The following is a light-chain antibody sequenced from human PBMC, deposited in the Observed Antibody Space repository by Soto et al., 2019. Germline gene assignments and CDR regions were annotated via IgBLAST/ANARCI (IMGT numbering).Light chain of an antibody. J-gene: IGLJ2*01. V-gene: IGLV2-8*01. Sequence: QSALTQPPSASGSPGQSVTISCTGTSSDVGGYHYVSWYQQHPGKAPKLMIYEVSKRPSGVPDRFSGSKSGNTASLTVSGLQAEDDADYYCSSYAGSNNHVLFGGGTKVHRP. CDR2: EVS. CDR3: SSYAGSNNHVL. CDR1: SSDVGGYHY.